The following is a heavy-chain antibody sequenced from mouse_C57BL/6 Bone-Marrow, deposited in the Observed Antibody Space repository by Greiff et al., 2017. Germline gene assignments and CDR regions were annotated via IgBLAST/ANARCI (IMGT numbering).Heavy chain of an antibody. Sequence: DVMLVESGGGLVQPGGSLKLSCAASGFTFSDYYMYWVRQTPEKRLEWVAYISNGGGSTYYPDTVKGRFTISRDNAKNTLYLQMSRLKSEDTAMYYCARQGDYYAMDYWGQGTSVTVSS. CDR3: ARQGDYYAMDY. CDR2: ISNGGGST. CDR1: GFTFSDYY. J-gene: IGHJ4*01. V-gene: IGHV5-12*01.